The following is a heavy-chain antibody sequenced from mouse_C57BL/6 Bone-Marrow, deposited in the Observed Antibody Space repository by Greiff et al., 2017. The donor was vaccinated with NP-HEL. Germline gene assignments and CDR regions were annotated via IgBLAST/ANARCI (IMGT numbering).Heavy chain of an antibody. CDR3: ARSPSLYYFDY. J-gene: IGHJ2*01. Sequence: EVNVVESGGGLVQPGGSLSLSCAASGFTFTDYYMSWVRQPPGKALEWLGFIRNKANGYTTEYSASVKGRFTISRDNSQSILYLQMNALRAEDSATYYCARSPSLYYFDYWGQGTTLTVSS. CDR2: IRNKANGYTT. CDR1: GFTFTDYY. V-gene: IGHV7-3*01.